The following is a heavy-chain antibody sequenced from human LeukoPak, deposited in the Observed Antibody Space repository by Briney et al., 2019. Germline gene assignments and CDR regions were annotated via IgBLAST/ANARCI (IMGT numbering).Heavy chain of an antibody. J-gene: IGHJ6*03. CDR2: FYYSGST. CDR3: ARGITLFGVVIIKNYYMDV. Sequence: SETLSLTCAVYGGSFSGYYWSWIRQPPGKGLEWIGSFYYSGSTYYNPSLGSRVTISVDTSKNQFSLKLSSVTAVDTAVYYCARGITLFGVVIIKNYYMDVWGKGTTVTVSS. CDR1: GGSFSGYY. V-gene: IGHV4-34*01. D-gene: IGHD3-3*01.